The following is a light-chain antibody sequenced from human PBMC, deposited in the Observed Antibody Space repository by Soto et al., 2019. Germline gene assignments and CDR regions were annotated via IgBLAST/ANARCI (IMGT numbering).Light chain of an antibody. CDR1: QSITTY. J-gene: IGKJ3*01. CDR3: QQSYTTPFT. V-gene: IGKV1-39*01. Sequence: DIQMTQIPSSLSASVGDRVTITCRASQSITTYLNWYQQKPGKAPKLLIYATSNLQSGVPSTFSGSGSGTDFTLTISSLQPEDFATYFCQQSYTTPFTFGPGTKVDIK. CDR2: ATS.